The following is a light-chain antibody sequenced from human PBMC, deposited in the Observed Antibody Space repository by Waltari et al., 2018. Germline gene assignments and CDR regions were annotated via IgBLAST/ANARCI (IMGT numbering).Light chain of an antibody. Sequence: QSALTQSPSASGSPGQSVTISCTGTSSDVGGYNYVSWYQQHPGKVPKLMIYEVSKRPSGVPDRFSGSKSGNTASLTVSGLQAEDEADYYCASYAGSRYVFGTGTKVTVL. J-gene: IGLJ1*01. CDR1: SSDVGGYNY. CDR3: ASYAGSRYV. V-gene: IGLV2-8*01. CDR2: EVS.